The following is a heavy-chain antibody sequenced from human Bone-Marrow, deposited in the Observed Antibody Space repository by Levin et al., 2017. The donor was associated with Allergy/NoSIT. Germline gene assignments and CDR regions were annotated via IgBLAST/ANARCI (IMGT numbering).Heavy chain of an antibody. CDR2: ISGSGSGT. CDR3: AKSTEFFWSGYDN. V-gene: IGHV3-23*01. D-gene: IGHD3-3*01. J-gene: IGHJ4*02. Sequence: GESLKISCAASGFTFSTYAMSWVRQAPGKGLEWVSSISGSGSGTYYADSVKGRFTISRDNRKNTLYLQMSSLRADDTAVYYCAKSTEFFWSGYDNWGQGTLVTVSS. CDR1: GFTFSTYA.